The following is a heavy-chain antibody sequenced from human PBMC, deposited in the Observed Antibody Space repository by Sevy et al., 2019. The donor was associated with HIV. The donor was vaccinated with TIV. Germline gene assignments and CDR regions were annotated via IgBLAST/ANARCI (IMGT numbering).Heavy chain of an antibody. CDR2: MNPNSGNT. Sequence: ASVKVSCKASGYTFTSYDINWVRQATGQGLERMGWMNPNSGNTGYAQKFQGRVTMTRNTSISTSYMELSSLRSEDTAGYYGARGAGLLLRTSKFDYWGQGTLVTVSS. CDR1: GYTFTSYD. D-gene: IGHD3-22*01. CDR3: ARGAGLLLRTSKFDY. J-gene: IGHJ4*02. V-gene: IGHV1-8*01.